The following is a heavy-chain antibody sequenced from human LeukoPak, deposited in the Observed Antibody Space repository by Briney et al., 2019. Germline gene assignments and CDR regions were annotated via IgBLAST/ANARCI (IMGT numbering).Heavy chain of an antibody. D-gene: IGHD1-26*01. V-gene: IGHV4-38-2*01. CDR1: GYSISSGYY. J-gene: IGHJ4*02. CDR2: IYHSGST. CDR3: ARRVVGAYDY. Sequence: SETLSLTCALSGYSISSGYYWGWIRQPPGKGLEWIGSIYHSGSTYYNPSLKSRVTISVDTSKNQFSLKLSSVTAADTAVYYCARRVVGAYDYWGQGTLVTASS.